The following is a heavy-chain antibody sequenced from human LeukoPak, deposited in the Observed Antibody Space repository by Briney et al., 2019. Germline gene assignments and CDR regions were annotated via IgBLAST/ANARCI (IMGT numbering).Heavy chain of an antibody. J-gene: IGHJ4*02. CDR2: IYYSGST. CDR1: GGSISSSSYY. V-gene: IGHV4-39*01. Sequence: PSETLSLTCTVSGGSISSSSYYWGWIRQPPGKGLEWIGSIYYSGSTYYNPSLKSRVTISVDTSKNQFSLKLNSVTAADTAVYCCARQIGYSYAYAVYWGQGTLVTVSS. D-gene: IGHD5-18*01. CDR3: ARQIGYSYAYAVY.